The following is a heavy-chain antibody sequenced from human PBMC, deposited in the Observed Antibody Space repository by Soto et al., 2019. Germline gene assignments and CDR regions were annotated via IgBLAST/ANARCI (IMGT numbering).Heavy chain of an antibody. CDR2: INANNGNT. V-gene: IGHV1-2*02. Sequence: GASVKFSCKASGDTFTAYYIHWVRQAPGQGIEGMGWINANNGNTNYAQKRQGRVTMTSGTSISTAYMELRSLRSDDTAVYYCARDTRDLWELLSNYYYGMDVWGQGTTVTVSS. J-gene: IGHJ6*02. CDR1: GDTFTAYY. D-gene: IGHD1-26*01. CDR3: ARDTRDLWELLSNYYYGMDV.